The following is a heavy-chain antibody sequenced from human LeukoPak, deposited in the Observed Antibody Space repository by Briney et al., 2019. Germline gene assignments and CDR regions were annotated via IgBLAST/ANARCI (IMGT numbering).Heavy chain of an antibody. J-gene: IGHJ1*01. D-gene: IGHD5-24*01. CDR3: AKDRDGYTIEYFQH. CDR1: GFTFRSHA. V-gene: IGHV3-23*01. Sequence: PGGSLRLSCVGSGFTFRSHAMSWVRQAPEKGLEFVSGIYENGGTTYYADSVKGRFSISRDNSKNTLYLQMNSLRAEDTAVYYCAKDRDGYTIEYFQHWGQGTLVTVSS. CDR2: IYENGGTT.